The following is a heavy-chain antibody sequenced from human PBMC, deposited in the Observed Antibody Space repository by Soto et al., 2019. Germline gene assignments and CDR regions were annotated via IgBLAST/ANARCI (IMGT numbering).Heavy chain of an antibody. D-gene: IGHD2-8*02. CDR2: INHSGST. J-gene: IGHJ4*02. CDR3: ARDKITGLFDY. CDR1: CGAFSGYY. V-gene: IGHV4-34*01. Sequence: SETLSLTCAVYCGAFSGYYWAWVRQPPGTGLEWIGEINHSGSTNYNPSLKSRVTISVDTSKNQFSLKLTSVTAADTAVYYCARDKITGLFDYWGQGTLVTVSS.